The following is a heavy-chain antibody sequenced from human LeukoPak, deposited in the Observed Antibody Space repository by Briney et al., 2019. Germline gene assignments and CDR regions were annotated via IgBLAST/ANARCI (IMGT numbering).Heavy chain of an antibody. CDR3: ARGRGYSSSWYQYYFDY. CDR1: GGSISSYY. Sequence: PSETLSLTCTVSGGSISSYYWSWIRQPPGRGLEWIGYIYYSGSTNYNPSLQSRVTISVDTSKNQFSLKLSSVTAADTAVYYCARGRGYSSSWYQYYFDYWGQGTLVTVSS. J-gene: IGHJ4*02. V-gene: IGHV4-59*01. D-gene: IGHD6-13*01. CDR2: IYYSGST.